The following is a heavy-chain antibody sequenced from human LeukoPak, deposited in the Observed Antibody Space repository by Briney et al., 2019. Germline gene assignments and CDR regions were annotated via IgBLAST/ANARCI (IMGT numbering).Heavy chain of an antibody. J-gene: IGHJ6*03. Sequence: SVKVSCKASGGTFSSYAISWVRQAPGQGLEWMGGIIPIFGTANYAQMFQGRITITADESTSTAYMELSSLRSEDTAVYYCARDRATVTTGYYYYMDVWGKGTTVTVSS. CDR2: IIPIFGTA. CDR1: GGTFSSYA. V-gene: IGHV1-69*13. D-gene: IGHD4-11*01. CDR3: ARDRATVTTGYYYYMDV.